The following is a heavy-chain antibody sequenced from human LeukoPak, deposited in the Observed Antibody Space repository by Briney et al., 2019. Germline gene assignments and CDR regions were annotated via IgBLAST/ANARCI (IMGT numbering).Heavy chain of an antibody. V-gene: IGHV3-74*01. CDR3: TRADTVVVVPDF. CDR2: VNSDGSST. D-gene: IGHD2-15*01. J-gene: IGHJ4*02. CDR1: GFTFRNYN. Sequence: PGGSLRLSCAASGFTFRNYNMNWVRQAPGKGLEWVSRVNSDGSSTNYADSVKGRFTISRDNARNTLYLQMNSLRAEDTALYYCTRADTVVVVPDFWGQGTLVTVSS.